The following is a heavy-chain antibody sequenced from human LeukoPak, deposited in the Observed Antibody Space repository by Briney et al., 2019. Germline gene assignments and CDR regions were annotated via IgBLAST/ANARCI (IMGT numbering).Heavy chain of an antibody. CDR2: IKEDGSEK. D-gene: IGHD1-7*01. V-gene: IGHV3-7*01. J-gene: IGHJ4*02. Sequence: GGSLRLSCAASGFTFSSYWMIWVRQAPGKGLEWVANIKEDGSEKYYVDSVKGRFTISRDNAKNSLYLQMNTLRAEDTAVYYCVRDELFIDYWGQGTLVTVSS. CDR1: GFTFSSYW. CDR3: VRDELFIDY.